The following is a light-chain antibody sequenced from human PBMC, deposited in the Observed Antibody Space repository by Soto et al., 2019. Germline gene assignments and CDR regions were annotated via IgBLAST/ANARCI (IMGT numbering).Light chain of an antibody. CDR3: QSYDSSLSGYV. J-gene: IGLJ1*01. V-gene: IGLV1-40*01. CDR2: GNS. Sequence: QSALTQPPSVSGAPGQRVTISCTGSSSNIGAGYDVHWYRQLPGTAPKLLIYGNSNRPSGVPDRFSGSKSGTSASLAITGLQAEDEADYYCQSYDSSLSGYVFGTGTKVTV. CDR1: SSNIGAGYD.